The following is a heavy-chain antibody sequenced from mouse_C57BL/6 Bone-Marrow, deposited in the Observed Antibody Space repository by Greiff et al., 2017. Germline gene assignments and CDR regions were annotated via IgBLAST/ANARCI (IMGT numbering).Heavy chain of an antibody. CDR3: ARDQVRVGDY. J-gene: IGHJ2*01. V-gene: IGHV5-4*01. CDR1: GFTFSSYA. Sequence: EVKLVESGGGLVKPGGSLKLSCAASGFTFSSYAMSWVRQTPDKRLEWVATISDGGSYTYYPDNVKGRFTISRDNAKNNLYLQMSHLKSEDTAMYYCARDQVRVGDYWGQGTTLTVSS. CDR2: ISDGGSYT. D-gene: IGHD1-1*01.